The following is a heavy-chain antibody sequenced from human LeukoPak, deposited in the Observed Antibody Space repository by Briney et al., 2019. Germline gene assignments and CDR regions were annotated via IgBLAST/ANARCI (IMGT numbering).Heavy chain of an antibody. CDR2: INHSGST. D-gene: IGHD3-22*01. CDR3: ARGEGGRFRYDSSGYYYN. CDR1: GGSFSGYY. Sequence: NPSETLSLTCAVYGGSFSGYYWSWIRQPPGKGLEWIGEINHSGSTNYNPSLKSRVTISVDTSKNQFSLKLSSVTAADTAVYYCARGEGGRFRYDSSGYYYNWGQGTLVTVSS. J-gene: IGHJ4*02. V-gene: IGHV4-34*01.